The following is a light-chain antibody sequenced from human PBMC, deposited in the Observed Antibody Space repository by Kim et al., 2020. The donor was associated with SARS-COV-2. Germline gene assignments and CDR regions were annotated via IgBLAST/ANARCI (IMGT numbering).Light chain of an antibody. Sequence: LSWSPGERATLSCRASQSVSSYLAWYQQKPGQAPRLLIYDASNRATGIPARFSGSGSGTDFTLTISSLEPEDFAVYYCQQRSNWLTFGGGTKLEI. J-gene: IGKJ4*01. CDR3: QQRSNWLT. V-gene: IGKV3-11*01. CDR2: DAS. CDR1: QSVSSY.